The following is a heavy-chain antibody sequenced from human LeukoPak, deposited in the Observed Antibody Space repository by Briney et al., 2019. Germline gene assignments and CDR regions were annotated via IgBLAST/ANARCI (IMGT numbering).Heavy chain of an antibody. CDR3: AELGITMIGGV. CDR2: ISYDERSK. CDR1: RFSLSSYF. D-gene: IGHD3-10*02. V-gene: IGHV3-30*18. J-gene: IGHJ6*04. Sequence: GGSLRLSCEASRFSLSSYFLHWVRQAPGKGLEWVAIISYDERSKDYADSVKGRFTISRDNSENSLYLQMNSLRAEDTAVYYCAELGITMIGGVWGKGTTVTISS.